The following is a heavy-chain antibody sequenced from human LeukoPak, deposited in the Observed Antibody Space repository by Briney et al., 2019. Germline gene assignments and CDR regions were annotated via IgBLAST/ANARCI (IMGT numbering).Heavy chain of an antibody. J-gene: IGHJ4*02. CDR2: IWYDGSNK. V-gene: IGHV3-33*01. CDR3: ARAHPYCSSTSCYYFDY. D-gene: IGHD2-2*01. CDR1: GFTFSSYG. Sequence: GGSLRLSCAASGFTFSSYGMHWVRQAPSKGLEWVAVIWYDGSNKYYADSVKGRFTISRDNSKNTLYLQMNSLRAEDTAVYYCARAHPYCSSTSCYYFDYWGQGTLVTVSS.